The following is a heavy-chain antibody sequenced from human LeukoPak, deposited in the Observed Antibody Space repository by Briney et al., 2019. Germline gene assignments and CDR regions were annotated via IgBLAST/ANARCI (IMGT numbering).Heavy chain of an antibody. V-gene: IGHV3-23*01. J-gene: IGHJ4*02. CDR2: ISSSGGST. CDR1: GFTFSRYV. Sequence: PGGSLRLSCAASGFTFSRYVMNWVRQAPGKGLEWVSGISSSGGSTYYADSVKGRFTISRDNSKNTLYLQMSSLRAEDTAVYYCAKDEDLTPGDYSYFDYWCQGALVTVSS. CDR3: AKDEDLTPGDYSYFDY. D-gene: IGHD4-17*01.